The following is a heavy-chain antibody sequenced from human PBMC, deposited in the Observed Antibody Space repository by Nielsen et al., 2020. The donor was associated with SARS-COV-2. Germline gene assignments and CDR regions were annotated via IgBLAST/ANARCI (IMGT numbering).Heavy chain of an antibody. V-gene: IGHV4-39*01. D-gene: IGHD2-2*01. CDR2: IYYSGST. Sequence: SETLSLTCTVSGGSISSSSYYWGWIRQPPGKGLEWIGSIYYSGSTYYNPSLKSRVTISVDTSKNQFSLKLSSVTAADTAVYYCARVGVGYCSSTSCYEWSDYWGQGTLVTVSS. CDR3: ARVGVGYCSSTSCYEWSDY. CDR1: GGSISSSSYY. J-gene: IGHJ4*02.